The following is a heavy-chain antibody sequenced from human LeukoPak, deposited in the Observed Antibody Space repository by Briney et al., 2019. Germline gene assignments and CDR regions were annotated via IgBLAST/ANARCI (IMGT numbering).Heavy chain of an antibody. CDR2: ISSSGSTI. CDR3: AKDWAYYYDNYGLDY. J-gene: IGHJ4*02. CDR1: GFTFSDYY. Sequence: NPGGSLRLSCAASGFTFSDYYMSWIRQAPGKGLEWVSYISSSGSTIDYADSVRGRFTISRDNAKNSLYLQMNSLRAEDTAVYYCAKDWAYYYDNYGLDYWGQGTLVTVFS. V-gene: IGHV3-11*04. D-gene: IGHD3-22*01.